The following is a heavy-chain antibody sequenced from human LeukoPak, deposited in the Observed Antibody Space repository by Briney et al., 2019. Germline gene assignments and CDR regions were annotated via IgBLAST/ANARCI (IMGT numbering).Heavy chain of an antibody. CDR2: IIPIFGTA. J-gene: IGHJ3*02. CDR1: GSTFSSYA. V-gene: IGHV1-69*05. CDR3: ARGNTMTSTFDI. D-gene: IGHD3-22*01. Sequence: VASVKVSCKASGSTFSSYAISWVRQAPGQGLEWMGGIIPIFGTANYAQKFQGRVTITTDESTSTAYMELSSLRSEDTAVYYCARGNTMTSTFDIWGQGTTVTVSS.